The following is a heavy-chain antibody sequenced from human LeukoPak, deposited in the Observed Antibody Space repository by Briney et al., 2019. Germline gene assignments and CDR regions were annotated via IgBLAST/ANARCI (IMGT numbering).Heavy chain of an antibody. CDR1: GFTFSSYS. J-gene: IGHJ4*02. V-gene: IGHV3-21*01. CDR3: AIIPRAAAGPSARSPFHY. Sequence: PGGSLRLSCAASGFTFSSYSMNWVRQAPGKGLEWVSSISSSSSYIYYADSVKGRFTISRDNAKNSLYLQMNSLRAEDTAVYYCAIIPRAAAGPSARSPFHYWGLGTLVTVSS. D-gene: IGHD6-13*01. CDR2: ISSSSSYI.